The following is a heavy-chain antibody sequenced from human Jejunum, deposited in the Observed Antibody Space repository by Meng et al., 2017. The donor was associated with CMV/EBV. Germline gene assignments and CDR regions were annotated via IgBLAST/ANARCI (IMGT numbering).Heavy chain of an antibody. J-gene: IGHJ4*02. CDR1: GFTFSSYG. D-gene: IGHD3-22*01. V-gene: IGHV3-33*01. CDR2: IWYDGSDK. CDR3: ARVQLESSGSLFDY. Sequence: SGFTFSSYGMHWVHQAPGKGLEWLAIIWYDGSDKYYADSLKGRFTISRDNSKNTLYLQMNSLRVEDTAVYYCARVQLESSGSLFDYWGQGTLVTVSS.